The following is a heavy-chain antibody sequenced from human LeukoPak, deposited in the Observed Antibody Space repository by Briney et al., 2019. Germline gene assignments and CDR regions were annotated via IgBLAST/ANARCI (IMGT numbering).Heavy chain of an antibody. CDR1: GFTFTTYS. D-gene: IGHD2-2*01. Sequence: GGSLRLSCAASGFTFTTYSMNWVRQAPGKGLEWVSSISSSSTYIYYADSVKGRFTISRDNAKNSLYLQMNSLRAEDTAVYYCAKGYCRSTSCRFDYWGQGALVTVSS. V-gene: IGHV3-21*01. J-gene: IGHJ4*02. CDR3: AKGYCRSTSCRFDY. CDR2: ISSSSTYI.